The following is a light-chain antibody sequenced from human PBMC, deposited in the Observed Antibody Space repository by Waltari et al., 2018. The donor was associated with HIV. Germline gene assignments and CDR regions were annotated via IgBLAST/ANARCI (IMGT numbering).Light chain of an antibody. CDR3: ASWDDALSSWL. CDR2: RND. J-gene: IGLJ6*01. Sequence: QSGLRQPPSTSRPPGQRVVISCSGSNSNVGKNYVSWFQQLPGAAPRLLIYRNDRRPAGCPDRFTAAKAGSSASLVISGLRSDDEAEYFCASWDDALSSWLFGGGTKLTVL. CDR1: NSNVGKNY. V-gene: IGLV1-47*01.